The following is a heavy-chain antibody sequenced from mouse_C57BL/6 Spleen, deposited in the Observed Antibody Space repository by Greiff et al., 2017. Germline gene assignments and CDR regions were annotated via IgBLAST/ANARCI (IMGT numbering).Heavy chain of an antibody. D-gene: IGHD3-2*02. J-gene: IGHJ4*01. CDR3: AAADQATGAMDY. V-gene: IGHV1-9*01. Sequence: QVQLQQSGAELMKPGASVKLSCTATGYTITGYWIEWVKQRPGHGLEWIGEILPGSGSTNYNSKFQGTATFTADTSSNTAYIQLSSLTTEDCAIYYCAAADQATGAMDYWGQGTSVTVS. CDR2: ILPGSGST. CDR1: GYTITGYW.